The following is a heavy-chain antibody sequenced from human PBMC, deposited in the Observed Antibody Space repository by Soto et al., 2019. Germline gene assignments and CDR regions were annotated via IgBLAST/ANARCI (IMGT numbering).Heavy chain of an antibody. J-gene: IGHJ4*02. V-gene: IGHV4-30-4*01. Sequence: QVHLQESGPGLVEPSQTLSLSCTVSGDSISSPHYYWTWIRQPPGKGLEWVGYIYYTGNNFYNPALKSRVAMSVDPSTNQFALKLASGTDADTSVYFCAREPKQNYDSSPWNGGFDSWGPGTLVTVSS. CDR2: IYYTGNN. CDR1: GDSISSPHYY. D-gene: IGHD3-22*01. CDR3: AREPKQNYDSSPWNGGFDS.